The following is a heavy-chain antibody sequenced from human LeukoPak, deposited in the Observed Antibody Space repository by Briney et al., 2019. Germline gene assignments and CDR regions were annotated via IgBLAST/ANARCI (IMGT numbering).Heavy chain of an antibody. CDR1: GGSISSGGYY. V-gene: IGHV4-61*08. D-gene: IGHD1-26*01. Sequence: SQTLSLTCTVSGGSISSGGYYWSWIRQPPGKGLEWIAYIYYTGSTNYNPSLKSRVTLSVDTSKNQFSLKLSSVTAADTAMYYCARDRSGSYFGDDDAFDIWGQGTMVTVSS. J-gene: IGHJ3*02. CDR2: IYYTGST. CDR3: ARDRSGSYFGDDDAFDI.